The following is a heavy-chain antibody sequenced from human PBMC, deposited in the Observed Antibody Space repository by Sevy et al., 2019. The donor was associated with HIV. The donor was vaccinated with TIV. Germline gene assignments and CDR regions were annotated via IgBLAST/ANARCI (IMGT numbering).Heavy chain of an antibody. J-gene: IGHJ3*02. CDR1: GGSISSSSYY. V-gene: IGHV4-39*01. CDR3: VAAAYDSSGYYYYALDI. Sequence: SETLSLTCTVSGGSISSSSYYWGWIRQPPGKGLEWIGSIYYSGSTYYNPSLKSRVTISVDTSKNQFSLKLSSVTAADTAVYYCVAAAYDSSGYYYYALDIWGQGTMVTVS. CDR2: IYYSGST. D-gene: IGHD3-22*01.